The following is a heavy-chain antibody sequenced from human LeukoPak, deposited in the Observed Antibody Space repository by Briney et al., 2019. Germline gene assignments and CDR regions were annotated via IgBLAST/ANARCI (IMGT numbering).Heavy chain of an antibody. D-gene: IGHD2-15*01. CDR2: MNPNSGNT. CDR3: ARAGAGCSGGSCYSGSFDY. CDR1: GYTFTSYD. V-gene: IGHV1-8*01. Sequence: ASVKVSCKASGYTFTSYDINWVRQATGQGLEWMGWMNPNSGNTGYAQKFQGRVTMTRNTSISTAYMELSSLRSEDTAVYYCARAGAGCSGGSCYSGSFDYWGQGTLVTVSS. J-gene: IGHJ4*02.